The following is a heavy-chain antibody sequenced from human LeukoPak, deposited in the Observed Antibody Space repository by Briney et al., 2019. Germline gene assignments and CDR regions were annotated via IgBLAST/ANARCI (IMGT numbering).Heavy chain of an antibody. CDR2: INPNSGGT. J-gene: IGHJ3*02. CDR1: GYTFTGYY. D-gene: IGHD6-19*01. V-gene: IGHV1-2*02. Sequence: ASVKVSCKASGYTFTGYYMHWVRQAPGQGLEWMGWINPNSGGTNYAQKFQGRVTMTRDTSISTAYMELSRLRSDDTAVYYCARGPQWLDTLRDDAFDIWGQGTMVTVSS. CDR3: ARGPQWLDTLRDDAFDI.